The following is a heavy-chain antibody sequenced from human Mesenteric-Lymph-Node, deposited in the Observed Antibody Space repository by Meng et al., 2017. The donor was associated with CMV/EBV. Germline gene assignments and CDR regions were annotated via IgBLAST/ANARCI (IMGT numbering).Heavy chain of an antibody. CDR1: GRSLSGYY. J-gene: IGHJ4*02. Sequence: LPRTCALYGRSLSGYYWTWIRQPPGKGLEWIGENNHSGSTNYNPSLKSRVPISVDTSKNQFSLKLSSVTAADTAVYYCARGPTGSDYWGQGTLVTVSS. V-gene: IGHV4-34*01. CDR2: NNHSGST. CDR3: ARGPTGSDY.